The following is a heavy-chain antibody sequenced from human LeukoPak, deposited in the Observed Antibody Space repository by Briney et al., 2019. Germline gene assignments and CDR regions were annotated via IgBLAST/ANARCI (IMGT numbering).Heavy chain of an antibody. CDR1: GDSISSGDYY. D-gene: IGHD3-10*01. CDR2: IYTSGST. V-gene: IGHV4-61*02. Sequence: PSETLSLTCTVSGDSISSGDYYWSWIRQPAETGLEWIGRIYTSGSTNYNPSLKSRVTISVDTSKNQFSLKLTSVTAADTAVYYCARVQVYGSGSARTYYYYMDVWGKGTTVTVSS. J-gene: IGHJ6*03. CDR3: ARVQVYGSGSARTYYYYMDV.